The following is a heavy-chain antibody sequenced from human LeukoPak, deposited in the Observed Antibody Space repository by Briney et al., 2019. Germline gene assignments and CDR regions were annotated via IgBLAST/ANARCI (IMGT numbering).Heavy chain of an antibody. J-gene: IGHJ5*02. CDR3: TRDPDA. CDR2: VYDNGET. Sequence: GGSLRLPCAASGLTVSNYYMSWVRKAPGKGLEWVSVVYDNGETYHADSVQGRFTLSRDNSKNTLYLQMNSLRVEDTAVYYCTRDPDAWGQGTLVTVSS. CDR1: GLTVSNYY. V-gene: IGHV3-66*01.